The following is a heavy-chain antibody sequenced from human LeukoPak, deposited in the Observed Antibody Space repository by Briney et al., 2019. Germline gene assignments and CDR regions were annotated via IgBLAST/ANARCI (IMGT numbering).Heavy chain of an antibody. CDR1: GGSISSYY. V-gene: IGHV4-59*01. Sequence: SETLSLTCTVSGGSISSYYWSWLRQPPGKGLEWIGYIYYSGSTNYNPSLKSRVTISVDTSKNQFSLKLSSVTAADTAVYYCARGDSSGYYYLYEAAFDIWAKGQWSPSLQ. J-gene: IGHJ3*02. D-gene: IGHD3-22*01. CDR2: IYYSGST. CDR3: ARGDSSGYYYLYEAAFDI.